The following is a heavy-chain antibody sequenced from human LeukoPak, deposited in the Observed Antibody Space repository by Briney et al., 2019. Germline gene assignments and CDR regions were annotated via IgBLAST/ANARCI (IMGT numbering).Heavy chain of an antibody. V-gene: IGHV3-9*01. D-gene: IGHD6-19*01. CDR3: AKDRGYSSGWYDD. Sequence: GRSLRLSCAASGFTFDDYAMHWVRQALGKGLEWVSGISWNSGSIGYADSVKGRFTISRDNAKNSLYLQMNSLRAEDTALYYCAKDRGYSSGWYDDWGQGTLVTVSS. CDR1: GFTFDDYA. CDR2: ISWNSGSI. J-gene: IGHJ5*02.